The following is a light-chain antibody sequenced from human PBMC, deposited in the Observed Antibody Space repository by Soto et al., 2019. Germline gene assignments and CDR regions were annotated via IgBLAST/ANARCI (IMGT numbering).Light chain of an antibody. V-gene: IGKV3-20*01. CDR3: QQYGRSLT. J-gene: IGKJ4*01. Sequence: EIVLTQSPGTLSLSPGERATLSCRASQTVSSIYLAWYQQKPGQAPRILVYGASSRATGIPDRFSASGSGTDFTLTISRLEPEDFAVYYCQQYGRSLTFGGGTKVEIK. CDR1: QTVSSIY. CDR2: GAS.